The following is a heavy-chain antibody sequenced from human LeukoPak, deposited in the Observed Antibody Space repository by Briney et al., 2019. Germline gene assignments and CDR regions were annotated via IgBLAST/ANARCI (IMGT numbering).Heavy chain of an antibody. Sequence: SETLSLTCTVSGGSISSYYWSWIRQPAGKGLEWIGYIYYSGSTNYNPSLKSRVTISVDTSKNQFSLKLSSVTAADTAVYYCARTELYYDILTGYLFDYWGQGTLVTVSS. J-gene: IGHJ4*02. V-gene: IGHV4-59*01. CDR1: GGSISSYY. D-gene: IGHD3-9*01. CDR2: IYYSGST. CDR3: ARTELYYDILTGYLFDY.